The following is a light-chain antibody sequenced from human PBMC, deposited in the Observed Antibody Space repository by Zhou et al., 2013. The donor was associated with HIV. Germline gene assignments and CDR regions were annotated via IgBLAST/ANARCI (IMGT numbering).Light chain of an antibody. CDR3: QHYSAYPLA. J-gene: IGKJ4*01. CDR1: QDISTA. Sequence: AIQLTQSPSSLSASVGDGVTITCRAGQDISTALAWYQQRPGKRPKVLIYAASIMESGVPSRFSGSGSGTDFTLTVSCLQSEDFATYYCQHYSAYPLAFGGGTKVEIK. CDR2: AAS. V-gene: IGKV1-13*02.